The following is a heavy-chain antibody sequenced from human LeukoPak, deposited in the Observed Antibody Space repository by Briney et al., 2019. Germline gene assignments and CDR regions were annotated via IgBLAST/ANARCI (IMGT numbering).Heavy chain of an antibody. CDR3: ARVSVVAASYYYYYGMDV. V-gene: IGHV1-2*02. CDR2: INPNSGGT. D-gene: IGHD2-15*01. Sequence: ASVKVSCKASGYTFTGYYMHWVRQAPGQGLEWMGWINPNSGGTNYAQKFQGRVTMTRDTSISTAYMELSRLRSDDTAVYYCARVSVVAASYYYYYGMDVWGQGTTVTVSS. J-gene: IGHJ6*02. CDR1: GYTFTGYY.